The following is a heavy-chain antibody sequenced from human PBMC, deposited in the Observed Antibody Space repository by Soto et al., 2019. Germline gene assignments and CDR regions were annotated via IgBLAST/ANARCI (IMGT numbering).Heavy chain of an antibody. V-gene: IGHV1-3*01. CDR3: ARGGTTSRTFQH. D-gene: IGHD1-7*01. CDR1: GYTFTSYA. CDR2: INAGNGNT. Sequence: ASVKVSCKASGYTFTSYAMHWVRQAPGQRLEWMGWINAGNGNTKYSQKFQGRVTITRDTSASTAYMELSSLRSEDTAVYYCARGGTTSRTFQHWGQGTLVTVSS. J-gene: IGHJ1*01.